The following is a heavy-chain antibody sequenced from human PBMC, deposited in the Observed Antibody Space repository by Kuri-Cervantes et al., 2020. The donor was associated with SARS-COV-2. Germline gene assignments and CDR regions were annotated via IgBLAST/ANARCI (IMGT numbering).Heavy chain of an antibody. CDR2: IYHSGST. J-gene: IGHJ6*03. Sequence: SETLSLTCTVSGGSISSHYWSWIRQPPGKGLEWIGSIYHSGSTYYNPSLKSRVTISVDTSKNQFSLKLSSVTAADTAVYYCASKFPGVPGSSPGYYYYMDVWGKGTTVTVSS. CDR1: GGSISSHY. CDR3: ASKFPGVPGSSPGYYYYMDV. D-gene: IGHD6-6*01. V-gene: IGHV4-59*08.